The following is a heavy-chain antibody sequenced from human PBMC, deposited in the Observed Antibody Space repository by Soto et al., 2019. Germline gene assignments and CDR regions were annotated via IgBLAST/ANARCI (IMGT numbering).Heavy chain of an antibody. V-gene: IGHV3-53*02. CDR3: GSIAVAEGFDP. J-gene: IGHJ5*02. D-gene: IGHD6-19*01. Sequence: EVLLVETGGALIQPGGSLRLSCAASGFDVSYNYMSWVRQAPGKGLEWLSIIHPDGATYYAGSVKGRFTISRDNSKNTGHLQMNDLRGDDTAVDYCGSIAVAEGFDPWGQGALVTVSS. CDR2: IHPDGAT. CDR1: GFDVSYNY.